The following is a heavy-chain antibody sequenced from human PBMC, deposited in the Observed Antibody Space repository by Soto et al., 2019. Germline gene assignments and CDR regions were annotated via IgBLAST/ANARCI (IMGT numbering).Heavy chain of an antibody. CDR3: AKTRANLGP. J-gene: IGHJ5*02. V-gene: IGHV3-7*01. Sequence: PGGPLRLSCVVSGFSLSDSWVSLVRQAPGKGLEWVASINQDESERNYGDFVEGRFTISRDNARNSLHLQMNSLRVEDTALYYCAKTRANLGPWGQGTPVTVSS. CDR2: INQDESER. CDR1: GFSLSDSW. D-gene: IGHD3-10*01.